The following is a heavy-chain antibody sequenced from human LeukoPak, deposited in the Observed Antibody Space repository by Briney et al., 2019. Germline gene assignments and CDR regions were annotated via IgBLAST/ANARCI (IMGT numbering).Heavy chain of an antibody. D-gene: IGHD1-26*01. CDR3: ARALRGSPYDACDV. J-gene: IGHJ3*01. Sequence: SETLSLTCAVDGGSVNGYFWSWIRQSPGKGLEWIGEINHGETTNFNPSLKSRDIISIDKSQNQFSLNLISVTAADTAMYFCARALRGSPYDACDVWGQGTMVTVSS. CDR2: INHGETT. V-gene: IGHV4-34*01. CDR1: GGSVNGYF.